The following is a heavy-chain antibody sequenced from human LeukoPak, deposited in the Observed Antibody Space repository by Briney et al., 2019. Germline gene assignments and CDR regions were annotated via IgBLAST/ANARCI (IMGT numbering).Heavy chain of an antibody. D-gene: IGHD1-26*01. CDR2: INPSGGST. CDR3: ARAPPRIVGSPSGGDWFDP. Sequence: ASVKVSCKASGYTFTSYYMHWVRQAPGQGLEWMGIINPSGGSTSYAQKFQGRVTMTRDTSTSTVYMELSSLRSEDTAVYYCARAPPRIVGSPSGGDWFDPWGQGTLVTVSS. V-gene: IGHV1-46*01. J-gene: IGHJ5*02. CDR1: GYTFTSYY.